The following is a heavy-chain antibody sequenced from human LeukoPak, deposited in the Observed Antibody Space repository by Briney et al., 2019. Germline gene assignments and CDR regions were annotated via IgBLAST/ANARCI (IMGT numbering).Heavy chain of an antibody. D-gene: IGHD2-15*01. J-gene: IGHJ6*02. CDR3: AKDLSYCSGGTCYTSRYYGMDV. CDR2: IWFDGSNE. V-gene: IGHV3-33*06. CDR1: GFTFSSFG. Sequence: GGSLRLSCAASGFTFSSFGMHWVRQAPGKGLEWVAVIWFDGSNEYYADSVKGRFTISRDNSNNTLYLQMNSLRAEDTAVYYCAKDLSYCSGGTCYTSRYYGMDVWGQGTTVTVSS.